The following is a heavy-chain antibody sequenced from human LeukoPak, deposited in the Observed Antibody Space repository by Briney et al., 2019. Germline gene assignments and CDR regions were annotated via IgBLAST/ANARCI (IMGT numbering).Heavy chain of an antibody. Sequence: SETLSLTCTVSGGSISSGGYYWSWIRQPPGKGLEWIGYIYHSGSTYYNPSLKSRVSISVDRSKNQFSLKLSSVTAADTAVYYCARAPWGYCSSTSCYPNWGQGTLVTVSS. CDR3: ARAPWGYCSSTSCYPN. D-gene: IGHD2-2*01. CDR2: IYHSGST. V-gene: IGHV4-30-2*01. CDR1: GGSISSGGYY. J-gene: IGHJ4*02.